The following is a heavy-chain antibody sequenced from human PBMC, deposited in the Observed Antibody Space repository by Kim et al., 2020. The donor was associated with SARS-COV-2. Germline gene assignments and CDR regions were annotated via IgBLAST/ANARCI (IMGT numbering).Heavy chain of an antibody. CDR1: GGTFSSYA. V-gene: IGHV1-69*04. Sequence: SVKVSCKASGGTFSSYAISWVRQAPGQGLEWMGRIIPILGIANYAQKFQGRVTITADKSTSTAYMELSSLRSEDTAVYYCAMDVDTAMEPWFTPWYYWGQGTLVTVSS. J-gene: IGHJ4*02. CDR3: AMDVDTAMEPWFTPWYY. CDR2: IIPILGIA. D-gene: IGHD5-18*01.